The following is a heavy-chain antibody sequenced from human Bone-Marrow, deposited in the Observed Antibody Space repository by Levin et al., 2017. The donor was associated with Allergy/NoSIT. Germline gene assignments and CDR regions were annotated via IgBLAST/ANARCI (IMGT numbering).Heavy chain of an antibody. CDR1: GFTFSNAW. CDR2: IKSKTDGGTT. Sequence: GGSLRLSCAASGFTFSNAWMSWVRQAPGKGLEWVGRIKSKTDGGTTDYAAPVKGRFTISRDDSKNTLYLQMNSLKTEDTAVYYCTTEGCGRMVQGTGGWFDPWGQGTLVTVSS. V-gene: IGHV3-15*01. D-gene: IGHD3-10*01. J-gene: IGHJ5*02. CDR3: TTEGCGRMVQGTGGWFDP.